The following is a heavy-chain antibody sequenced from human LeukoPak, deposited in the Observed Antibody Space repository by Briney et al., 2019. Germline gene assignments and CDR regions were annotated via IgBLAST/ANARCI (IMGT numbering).Heavy chain of an antibody. J-gene: IGHJ4*02. CDR1: GFTFSSYW. CDR2: INSDGSST. D-gene: IGHD1-14*01. Sequence: PGGSLRLSCAASGFTFSSYWMHWVRQAPGKGLVWVSRINSDGSSTSYADSVKGRFTISRDNAKNTLYLQMNNLRAEDTAVNYCARDSGITDFDYWGQGTLVTVSS. V-gene: IGHV3-74*01. CDR3: ARDSGITDFDY.